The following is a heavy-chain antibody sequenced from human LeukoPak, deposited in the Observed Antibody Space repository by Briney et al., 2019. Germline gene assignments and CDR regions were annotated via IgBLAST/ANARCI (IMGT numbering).Heavy chain of an antibody. CDR1: GYTFTSYD. CDR3: ARGSRWDYVWGSYRY. CDR2: MNPNSGNT. Sequence: GASVKVSCKASGYTFTSYDINWVRQSTGQGLEWMGWMNPNSGNTGYAQKFQGRVTMTRNTSISTAYMELSSLRSEDTAVYYCARGSRWDYVWGSYRYWGQGTLVTVSS. J-gene: IGHJ4*02. V-gene: IGHV1-8*01. D-gene: IGHD3-16*02.